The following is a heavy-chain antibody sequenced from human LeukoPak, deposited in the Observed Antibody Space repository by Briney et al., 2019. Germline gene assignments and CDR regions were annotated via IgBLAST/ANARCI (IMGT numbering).Heavy chain of an antibody. CDR1: GFTFSSYE. Sequence: PGGSLRLSCAASGFTFSSYEMNWVRQAPGKGLEWVSYISSSGSTIYYADSVKGRFTISRDNAKNSLYLQMNSLRAEDTAVYYCARESDIVVVGNFVYWGQGTLVTVSS. J-gene: IGHJ4*02. CDR2: ISSSGSTI. CDR3: ARESDIVVVGNFVY. V-gene: IGHV3-48*03. D-gene: IGHD2-15*01.